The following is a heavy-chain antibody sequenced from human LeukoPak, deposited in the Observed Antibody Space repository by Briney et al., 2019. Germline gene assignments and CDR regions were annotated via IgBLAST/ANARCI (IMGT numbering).Heavy chain of an antibody. D-gene: IGHD4-17*01. V-gene: IGHV4-39*01. CDR1: GASIYSSDHY. Sequence: LETLSLTCTVSGASIYSSDHYWAWIRQPPGKGLEFIGNISYSGRTNYNPSLKSRVTISVDTSKNRFSLRLSSVTAADTAVYYCASQGAGTVITDYWGQGILVTVSS. CDR3: ASQGAGTVITDY. CDR2: ISYSGRT. J-gene: IGHJ4*02.